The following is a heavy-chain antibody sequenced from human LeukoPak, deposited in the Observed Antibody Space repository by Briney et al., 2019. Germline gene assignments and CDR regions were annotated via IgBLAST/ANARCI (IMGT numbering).Heavy chain of an antibody. CDR3: ASGSFAYFDY. Sequence: GGSLRLSCAASGFTFSSYAMSWVRQAPGKGLEWVSSISSSSSYIYYADSVKGRFTISRDNAKNSLFLQVNTLSAEDTAVYYCASGSFAYFDYWGQGTLVTVSS. CDR1: GFTFSSYA. J-gene: IGHJ4*02. D-gene: IGHD5-12*01. V-gene: IGHV3-21*01. CDR2: ISSSSSYI.